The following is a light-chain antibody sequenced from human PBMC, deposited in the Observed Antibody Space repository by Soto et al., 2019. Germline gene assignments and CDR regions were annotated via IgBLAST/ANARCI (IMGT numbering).Light chain of an antibody. J-gene: IGKJ5*01. CDR1: QSVSSN. Sequence: ELVLTQSPCTLSLSPGERATXXXXXXQSVSSNYLAWYQQRPGQAPRLLIYAASSRATGIPARFGGSGSGTEFTLTISSLQSEDFAVYYCQQYNNWPSITFGQGTLLEIK. V-gene: IGKV3-15*01. CDR2: AAS. CDR3: QQYNNWPSIT.